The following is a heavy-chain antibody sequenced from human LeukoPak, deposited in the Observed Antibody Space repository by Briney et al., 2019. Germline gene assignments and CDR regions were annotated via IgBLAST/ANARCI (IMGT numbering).Heavy chain of an antibody. V-gene: IGHV1-2*02. Sequence: ASVKVSCKASGYTFTAQYMHWLRQAPGQGLEWMGWINPNNGDTKYAQRFLGRVTMTRDTSTATAYMELSSLRSDDTAVYFCASYPRNIPTPPFDYWGQGTLVTVSS. CDR3: ASYPRNIPTPPFDY. J-gene: IGHJ4*02. CDR2: INPNNGDT. D-gene: IGHD2-21*01. CDR1: GYTFTAQY.